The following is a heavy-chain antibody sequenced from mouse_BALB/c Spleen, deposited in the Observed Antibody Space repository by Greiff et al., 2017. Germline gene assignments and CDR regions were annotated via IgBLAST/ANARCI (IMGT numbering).Heavy chain of an antibody. CDR3: AREGGITTVVERAMDY. D-gene: IGHD1-1*01. CDR1: GFTFSDYY. V-gene: IGHV5-4*02. J-gene: IGHJ4*01. CDR2: ISDGGSYT. Sequence: EVKVVESGGGLVKPGGSLKLSCAASGFTFSDYYMYWVRQTPEKRLEWVATISDGGSYTYYPDSVKGRFTISRDNAKNNLYLQMSSLKSEDTAMYYCAREGGITTVVERAMDYWGQGTSVTVSS.